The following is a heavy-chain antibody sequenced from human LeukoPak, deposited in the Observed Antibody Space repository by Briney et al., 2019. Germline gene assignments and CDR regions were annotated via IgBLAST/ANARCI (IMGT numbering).Heavy chain of an antibody. D-gene: IGHD4-17*01. CDR2: INPNSGGT. CDR1: GHTFNDYY. CDR3: ARVSDYGWFDP. V-gene: IGHV1-2*02. J-gene: IGHJ5*02. Sequence: ASVKVSCKASGHTFNDYYMHWVRQAPGQGLEWMGWINPNSGGTNYAQKFQGRVTMTRDTSISTAYMELSRLRSDDTAVYYCARVSDYGWFDPWGQGTLVTVSS.